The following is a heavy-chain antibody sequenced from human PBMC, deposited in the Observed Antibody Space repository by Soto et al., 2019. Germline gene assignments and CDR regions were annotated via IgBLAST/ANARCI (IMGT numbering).Heavy chain of an antibody. Sequence: EVQLVESGGGLVKPGGSLRLSCAASGFTFSSYSMNWVRQAPGKGLEWVSSISSSSSYIYYADSVKGRFTISRDNAKNSLYLQINSLRAEDTAVYYCARFRKYFDYWGQGTLVTVSS. CDR2: ISSSSSYI. CDR3: ARFRKYFDY. V-gene: IGHV3-21*01. J-gene: IGHJ4*02. D-gene: IGHD3-10*01. CDR1: GFTFSSYS.